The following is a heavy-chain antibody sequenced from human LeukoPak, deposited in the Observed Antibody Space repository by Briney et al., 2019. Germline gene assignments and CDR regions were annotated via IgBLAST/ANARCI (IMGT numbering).Heavy chain of an antibody. CDR1: GYTFTSYD. Sequence: GASVKVSCKASGYTFTSYDINWVRQATGQGLEWMGWMNPNSGNTGYAQKFQGRVTMTRNTSISTAYMKLSSLRSEDTAVYYCARAWKRWLQLLGYWGQGTLVTVSS. CDR3: ARAWKRWLQLLGY. J-gene: IGHJ4*02. CDR2: MNPNSGNT. V-gene: IGHV1-8*01. D-gene: IGHD5-24*01.